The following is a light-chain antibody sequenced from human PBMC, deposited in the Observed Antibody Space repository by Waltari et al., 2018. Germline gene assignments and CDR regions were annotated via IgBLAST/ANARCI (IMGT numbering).Light chain of an antibody. J-gene: IGKJ4*01. CDR1: QDINNY. CDR2: DAS. V-gene: IGKV1-33*01. CDR3: QQYDSLPVT. Sequence: DIHMTQSPSSLSASVGDRVTFTCQASQDINNYLNWYHQKPGKAPKFLIYDASKLETGVPSRFSGSGSGTTFTFTISYLEPADVGTYYCQQYDSLPVTFGGGTKVEI.